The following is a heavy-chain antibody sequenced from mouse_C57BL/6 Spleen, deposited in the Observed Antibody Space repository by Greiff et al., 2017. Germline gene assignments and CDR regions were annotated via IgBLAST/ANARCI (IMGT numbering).Heavy chain of an antibody. CDR2: IYPGSGNT. J-gene: IGHJ2*01. V-gene: IGHV1-66*01. D-gene: IGHD1-1*01. CDR3: ARSTVVAPDY. CDR1: GYSFTSYY. Sequence: VKLQESGPELVKPGASVKISCKASGYSFTSYYIHWVKQRPGQGLAWIGWIYPGSGNTKYNEKFKGKATLTADTASSTAYMQLSSLTSEDSAAYYCARSTVVAPDYWGQGTTLTVSS.